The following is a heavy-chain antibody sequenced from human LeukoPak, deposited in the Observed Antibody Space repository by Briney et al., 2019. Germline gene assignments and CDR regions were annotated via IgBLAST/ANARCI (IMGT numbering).Heavy chain of an antibody. CDR1: GGSISSYY. CDR3: ARSSPHESVVLDY. J-gene: IGHJ4*02. D-gene: IGHD2-21*01. CDR2: IYYSGST. Sequence: SETLSLTCTVSGGSISSYYWSWIRQPPGKGLEWIGYIYYSGSTNYNPSLKSRVTISVDTSKNQFSLKLSSVTAADTAVYYCARSSPHESVVLDYWGQGTLVTVSS. V-gene: IGHV4-59*01.